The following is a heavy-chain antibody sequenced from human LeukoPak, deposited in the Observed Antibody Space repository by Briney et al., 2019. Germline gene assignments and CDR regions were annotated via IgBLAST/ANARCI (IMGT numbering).Heavy chain of an antibody. J-gene: IGHJ4*02. D-gene: IGHD1-26*01. CDR3: AKDPSGWELLPY. V-gene: IGHV3-23*01. CDR1: GFTFSSHA. Sequence: PGGSLRLSCAASGFTFSSHAMSWVRQAPGKGLEWVSAISGSGGSTYYADSVKGRFTISRDNSKTTLYLQMNSLRAEDTAVYYCAKDPSGWELLPYWGQGTLVTVSS. CDR2: ISGSGGST.